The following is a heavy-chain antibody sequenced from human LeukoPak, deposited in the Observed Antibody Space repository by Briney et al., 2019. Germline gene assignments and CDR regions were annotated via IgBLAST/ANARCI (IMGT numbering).Heavy chain of an antibody. CDR3: VKEMGYCSTTSCHPFDY. CDR1: GFTFSSFA. J-gene: IGHJ4*02. V-gene: IGHV3-64D*06. Sequence: PGGSLRLSCSASGFTFSSFAMHWVRQAPGKGLEYVSAITSSGGRTYYADSVKGRFTISRDNSKNTLDLQMSSLRAEDTAVYYCVKEMGYCSTTSCHPFDYWGQGTLVAVSS. D-gene: IGHD2-2*01. CDR2: ITSSGGRT.